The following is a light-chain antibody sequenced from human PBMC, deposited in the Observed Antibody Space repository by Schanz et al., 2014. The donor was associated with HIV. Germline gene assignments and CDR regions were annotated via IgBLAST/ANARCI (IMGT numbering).Light chain of an antibody. Sequence: QSVLTQPPSASGTPGQRVTISCSGGSSNIGSNAVSWYRHLPGTAPKLLIYNSYHRPSGVPDRFSGSESGTSASLAISGLQSEDEADYYCAAWDDSLNGWVFGGGTKLTVL. CDR2: NSY. CDR1: SSNIGSNA. V-gene: IGLV1-44*01. J-gene: IGLJ3*02. CDR3: AAWDDSLNGWV.